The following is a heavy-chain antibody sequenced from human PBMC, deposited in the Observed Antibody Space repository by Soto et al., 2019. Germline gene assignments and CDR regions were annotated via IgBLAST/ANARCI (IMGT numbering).Heavy chain of an antibody. CDR3: ATIVGANDY. CDR2: MFSTGSS. D-gene: IGHD1-26*01. V-gene: IGHV4-39*02. J-gene: IGHJ4*02. CDR1: GASISNTSYF. Sequence: PSETLSLTCAVSGASISNTSYFWGWIRQPPWKGLEWVGKMFSTGSSTYNPSLKGRVTFSVDTSKNHFSLRLFSMIASDTAVYFCATIVGANDYWGQGXLVTVS.